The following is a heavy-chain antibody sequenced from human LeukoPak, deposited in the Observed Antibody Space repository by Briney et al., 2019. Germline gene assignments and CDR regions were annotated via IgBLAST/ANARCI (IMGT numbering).Heavy chain of an antibody. Sequence: ASVKVSCKASGGTFSSYAISWVRQAPGQGLEWMGRIIPILGIANYAQKFQGRVTITADKSTSTAYMELSSLRSEDTAVYYCARDRKCSSTSCPYYYYYGMDVWGQGTTVTVSS. J-gene: IGHJ6*02. CDR3: ARDRKCSSTSCPYYYYYGMDV. CDR2: IIPILGIA. D-gene: IGHD2-2*01. CDR1: GGTFSSYA. V-gene: IGHV1-69*04.